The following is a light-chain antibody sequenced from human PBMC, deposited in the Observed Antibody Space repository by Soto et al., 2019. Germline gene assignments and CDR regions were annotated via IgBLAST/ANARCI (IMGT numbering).Light chain of an antibody. J-gene: IGKJ4*01. CDR3: QQYNHWPPWLT. Sequence: EIVMTQSPATLSVSPGERATLSCRASQSVSSGLSWYQQKPGQAPRLLIYGASTRATGIPARFSGSGSGTEFTLTISSLQSEDYADYYCQQYNHWPPWLTFGGGTKVEIK. CDR1: QSVSSG. CDR2: GAS. V-gene: IGKV3-15*01.